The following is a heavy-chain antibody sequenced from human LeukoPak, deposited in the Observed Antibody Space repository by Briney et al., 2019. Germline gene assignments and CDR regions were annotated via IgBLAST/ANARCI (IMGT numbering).Heavy chain of an antibody. CDR1: GYTFTSYY. CDR2: INPSGGST. V-gene: IGHV1-46*01. J-gene: IGHJ5*02. D-gene: IGHD5-24*01. CDR3: ATLRDGYKGRNWFDP. Sequence: GASVKVSCKASGYTFTSYYMHWVRQAPGQGLEWMGIINPSGGSTSYAQKFQGRVTMTEDTSTDTAYMELSSLRSEDTAVYYCATLRDGYKGRNWFDPWGQGTLVTVSS.